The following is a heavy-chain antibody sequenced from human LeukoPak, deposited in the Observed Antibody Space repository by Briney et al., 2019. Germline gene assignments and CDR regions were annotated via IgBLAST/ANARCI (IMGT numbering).Heavy chain of an antibody. J-gene: IGHJ5*02. CDR3: ARGTGGNWFDP. V-gene: IGHV1-46*04. CDR2: INPSDGIT. CDR1: GYTFTSYY. Sequence: ASVKVSCKASGYTFTSYYMHWVRQAPGQGLEWMGKINPSDGITNYAQRLQGRVTMTRDTSTSTVYMELSSLRFEDTAVYYCARGTGGNWFDPWGQGTLVTVSS. D-gene: IGHD1-1*01.